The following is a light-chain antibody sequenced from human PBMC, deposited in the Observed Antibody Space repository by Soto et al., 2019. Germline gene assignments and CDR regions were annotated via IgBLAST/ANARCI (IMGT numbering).Light chain of an antibody. Sequence: EIVMTQSPATLSMSVGERATLSCRASQTVSSKLAWYQKKPGQVPRLLIYGASTRATGIPARFSGSGSGTEFTLTISSLQSEDFAVYYCQQYNDWPPQLTFGGGTKVEIK. V-gene: IGKV3-15*01. J-gene: IGKJ4*01. CDR2: GAS. CDR3: QQYNDWPPQLT. CDR1: QTVSSK.